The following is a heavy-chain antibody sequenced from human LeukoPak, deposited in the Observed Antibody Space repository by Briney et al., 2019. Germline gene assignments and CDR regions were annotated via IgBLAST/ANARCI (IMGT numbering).Heavy chain of an antibody. CDR2: IKWDASQN. Sequence: GGSLRLSCAASGFTFSTYWMSWLRQAPGKGLEWVANIKWDASQNYYVDSVKGRFTISRDNAKNSVFLQMNSLRAEDTAVYYCAPEDKSCFDIWGLGTMVTVSS. J-gene: IGHJ3*02. V-gene: IGHV3-7*04. CDR1: GFTFSTYW. CDR3: APEDKSCFDI.